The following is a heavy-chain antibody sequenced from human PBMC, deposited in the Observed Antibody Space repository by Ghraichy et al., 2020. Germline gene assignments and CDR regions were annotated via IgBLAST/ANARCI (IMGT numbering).Heavy chain of an antibody. J-gene: IGHJ6*02. CDR1: GFTFSSYA. Sequence: GGSLRLSCVASGFTFSSYAMSWVRQAPGKGLEWVSAISGSGGSTYYADSVKGRFTISRDNSKNTLYLQMNSLRAEDTAVYYCAKGVDCSSTSCYTVYYYYGMDVWGQGTTVTVSS. CDR2: ISGSGGST. D-gene: IGHD2-2*02. V-gene: IGHV3-23*01. CDR3: AKGVDCSSTSCYTVYYYYGMDV.